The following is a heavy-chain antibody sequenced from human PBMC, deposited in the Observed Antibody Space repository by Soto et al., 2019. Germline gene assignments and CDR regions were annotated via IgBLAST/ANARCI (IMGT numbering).Heavy chain of an antibody. CDR1: GYTFTGYY. Sequence: ASVKVSCKASGYTFTGYYMHWVRQAPGQGXEWMGWINPNSGGTNYAQKFQGWVTMTRDTSISTAYMELSRLRSDDTAVYYCARAGSYSSGWYSYYGMDVWGQGTTVTVSS. CDR2: INPNSGGT. J-gene: IGHJ6*02. V-gene: IGHV1-2*04. D-gene: IGHD6-19*01. CDR3: ARAGSYSSGWYSYYGMDV.